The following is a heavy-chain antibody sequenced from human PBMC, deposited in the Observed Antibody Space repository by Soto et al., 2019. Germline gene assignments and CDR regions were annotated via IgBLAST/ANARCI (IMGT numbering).Heavy chain of an antibody. CDR1: GGSFSGYY. Sequence: SETLSLTCAVYGGSFSGYYWSWIRQPPGKGLEWIGEINHSGSTNYNPSLKSRVTISVDTSKNQFSLKLSSVTAADTAAYYCARGDTAMAAYYFDYWGQGTLVTVSS. CDR3: ARGDTAMAAYYFDY. V-gene: IGHV4-34*01. CDR2: INHSGST. D-gene: IGHD5-18*01. J-gene: IGHJ4*02.